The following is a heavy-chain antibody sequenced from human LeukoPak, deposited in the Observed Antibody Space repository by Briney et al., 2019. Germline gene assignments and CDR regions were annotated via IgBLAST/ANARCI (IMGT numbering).Heavy chain of an antibody. V-gene: IGHV3-23*01. CDR3: AKGQGYNYGDSIDY. CDR1: GFTFNNYA. J-gene: IGHJ4*02. D-gene: IGHD5-18*01. Sequence: GGSLRLSCAASGFTFNNYAMTWVRQAPGKGLEWVSVINGGSGNSYYADSVKGRFTVSRGNSKNTLYLQMNSLRDEDTAVYYCAKGQGYNYGDSIDYWGQGTLVTVSS. CDR2: INGGSGNS.